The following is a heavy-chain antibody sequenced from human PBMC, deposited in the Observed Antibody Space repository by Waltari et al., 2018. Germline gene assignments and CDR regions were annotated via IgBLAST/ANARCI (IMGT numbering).Heavy chain of an antibody. Sequence: QVQLVQSGAEVKKPGASVKVSSKASGYTFPGYYMHWVRQAPGQRLEWMGWINPNSGGTNYAQKFQGRVTMTRDTSISTAYMELSRLRSDDTAVYYCARGSQQLPRGYYYYYMDVWGKGTTVTVSS. J-gene: IGHJ6*03. V-gene: IGHV1-2*02. CDR1: GYTFPGYY. D-gene: IGHD6-13*01. CDR2: INPNSGGT. CDR3: ARGSQQLPRGYYYYYMDV.